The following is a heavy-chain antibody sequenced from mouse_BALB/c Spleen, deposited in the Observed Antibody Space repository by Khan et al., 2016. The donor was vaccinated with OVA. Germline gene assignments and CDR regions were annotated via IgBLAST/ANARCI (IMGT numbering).Heavy chain of an antibody. CDR1: GFTFSNYG. CDR2: INSDGTYT. V-gene: IGHV5-6*01. Sequence: EVQLVESGGDLVKPGGSLKLSCAASGFTFSNYGMSWVRQIPDKRLEWVATINSDGTYTYYPDSVKGRFTISRNNAKNTLYLEMSSLKSEDTGMYYCASHLTGSFAYWGQGTLVTVSA. J-gene: IGHJ3*01. D-gene: IGHD4-1*01. CDR3: ASHLTGSFAY.